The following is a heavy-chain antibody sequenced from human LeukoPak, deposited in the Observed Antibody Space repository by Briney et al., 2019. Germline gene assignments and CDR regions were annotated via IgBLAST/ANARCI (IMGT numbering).Heavy chain of an antibody. V-gene: IGHV3-48*03. J-gene: IGHJ5*02. D-gene: IGHD2-2*02. CDR2: ISSSGSTI. CDR1: AFTFSSYE. CDR3: ARGVKVSEYHLVYPNWFDP. Sequence: KPGGSLRLSCAAAAFTFSSYEMNWVRQAPGKGLEWVSYISSSGSTIYYADSVKGRFTISRDNAKNSLYLQMNSLRAEDTALYYCARGVKVSEYHLVYPNWFDPWGQGTLVTVSS.